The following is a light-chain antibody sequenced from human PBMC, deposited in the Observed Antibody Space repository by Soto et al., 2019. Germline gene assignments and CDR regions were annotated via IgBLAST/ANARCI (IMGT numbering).Light chain of an antibody. Sequence: QSALTQPPSASGSLGQSVTISCTGNSSDVGGYNYVSWHPQHPGKAPKVMIYEVTKRPPGVPDRFSGSKSGNTASRTVSGLQAEDESDYYCSSFAGGGNPVLLGGGTKLTVL. CDR3: SSFAGGGNPVL. V-gene: IGLV2-8*01. CDR1: SSDVGGYNY. CDR2: EVT. J-gene: IGLJ2*01.